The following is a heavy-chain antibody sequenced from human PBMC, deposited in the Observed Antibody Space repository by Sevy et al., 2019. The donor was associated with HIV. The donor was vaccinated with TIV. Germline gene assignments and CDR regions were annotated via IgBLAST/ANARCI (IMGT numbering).Heavy chain of an antibody. CDR3: ARERDPMIVVGYFDY. Sequence: GGSLRLSCAASGFTFSSYAMHWVRQAPGKGLEWVVVISYDGSNKYYADSVKGRFTISRDNSKNTLYLQMNSLRAEDTAVYYCARERDPMIVVGYFDYWGQGTLVTVSS. CDR1: GFTFSSYA. V-gene: IGHV3-30*04. D-gene: IGHD3-22*01. J-gene: IGHJ4*02. CDR2: ISYDGSNK.